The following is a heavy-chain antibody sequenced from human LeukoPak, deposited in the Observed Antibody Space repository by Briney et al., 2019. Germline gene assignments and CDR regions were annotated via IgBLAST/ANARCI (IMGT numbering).Heavy chain of an antibody. J-gene: IGHJ4*02. D-gene: IGHD2-21*02. CDR2: INSDGSST. Sequence: GGSLRLSCAASGFTFSSYWMHWVRQAPGKGLVWVSRINSDGSSTSYADSVKGRFTISRDNAKNTLYLQMNSLRAEDTAVYYCARDAGCGGDCYSFLDYWGQGTLVTVSS. V-gene: IGHV3-74*01. CDR3: ARDAGCGGDCYSFLDY. CDR1: GFTFSSYW.